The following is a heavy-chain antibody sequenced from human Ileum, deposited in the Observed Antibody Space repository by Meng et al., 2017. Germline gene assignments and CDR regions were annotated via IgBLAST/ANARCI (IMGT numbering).Heavy chain of an antibody. V-gene: IGHV4-30-4*01. CDR2: IYYNGST. CDR1: GGSISSGDYY. Sequence: QVQLQESGPGLVKPSQTLSLTCTVSGGSISSGDYYWSWIRQPPGKGLEWIGYIYYNGSTYYNPSLKSRVTISVDTSKNQFSLKLSSVTAADTAVYYCARENTIFGVVWGSWFDPWGQGTLVTVSS. CDR3: ARENTIFGVVWGSWFDP. D-gene: IGHD3-3*01. J-gene: IGHJ5*02.